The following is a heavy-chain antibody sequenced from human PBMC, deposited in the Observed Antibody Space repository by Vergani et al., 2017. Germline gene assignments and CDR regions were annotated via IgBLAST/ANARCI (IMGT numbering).Heavy chain of an antibody. V-gene: IGHV3-48*01. D-gene: IGHD2-2*01. J-gene: IGHJ6*02. CDR1: GFTFSSFS. Sequence: EVRLLESGGGLVQPGGSLRLSFAASGFTFSSFSMNWVRRAPGRGLEWVSYISSSSSTIYYADSVKGRFTISRDNAKNSLYLQMNSLRAEDTAVYYCARERYCSSTSCYDDYYYYGMDVWGQGTTVTVSS. CDR3: ARERYCSSTSCYDDYYYYGMDV. CDR2: ISSSSSTI.